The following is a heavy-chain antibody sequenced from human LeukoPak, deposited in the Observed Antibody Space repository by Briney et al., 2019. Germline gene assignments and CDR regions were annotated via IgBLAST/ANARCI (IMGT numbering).Heavy chain of an antibody. CDR3: ARDFIVVVPAATLYYYYGMDV. CDR2: ISAYNGNT. Sequence: GASVKASCKASGYTFTSYGISWVRQAPGQGLEWMGWISAYNGNTNYAQELQGRVTMTTDTSTSTAYMELRSLRSDDTAVYYCARDFIVVVPAATLYYYYGMDVWGQGTTVTVSS. V-gene: IGHV1-18*01. D-gene: IGHD2-2*01. CDR1: GYTFTSYG. J-gene: IGHJ6*02.